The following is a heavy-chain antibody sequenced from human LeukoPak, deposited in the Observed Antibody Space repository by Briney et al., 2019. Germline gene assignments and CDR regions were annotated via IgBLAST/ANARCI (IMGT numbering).Heavy chain of an antibody. CDR1: GFTVSSNY. CDR2: IYSDGST. J-gene: IGHJ4*02. D-gene: IGHD6-6*01. V-gene: IGHV3-66*01. CDR3: ASGIAAWDY. Sequence: GGSLRLSCAASGFTVSSNYMSWVRQAPGKGLEWVSLIYSDGSTYYADSVKGRFSISRDNSKNTLYLQMNSLRADDTAVYYCASGIAAWDYWGQGTLVTVSS.